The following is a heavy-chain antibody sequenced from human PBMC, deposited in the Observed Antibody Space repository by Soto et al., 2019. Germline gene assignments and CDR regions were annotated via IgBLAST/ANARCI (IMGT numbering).Heavy chain of an antibody. CDR2: IYYSGST. V-gene: IGHV4-59*01. J-gene: IGHJ5*02. CDR1: GGSISSYY. Sequence: QVQLQESGPGLVKPSETLSLTCTVSGGSISSYYWSWIRQPPGKGLEWIGYIYYSGSTNYNPSLKSRVTISVDTSKNQFSLKLSSVTAADTAVYYCARAPKYDPWRFDPWGQGTLVTVSS. D-gene: IGHD3-16*01. CDR3: ARAPKYDPWRFDP.